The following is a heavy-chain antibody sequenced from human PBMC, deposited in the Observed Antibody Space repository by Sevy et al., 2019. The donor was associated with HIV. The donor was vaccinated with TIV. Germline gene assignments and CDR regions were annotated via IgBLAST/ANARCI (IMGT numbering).Heavy chain of an antibody. CDR1: GGSISSSSYY. Sequence: SETLSLTCTVSGGSISSSSYYWGWIRQPPGKGLEWIGSIYYSGSTYDNPSLKSRVTISVDTSKNQFSLKLSSVTAADTAVYYCARHPKSITIFGMVILSYFDYWGQGTLVTVSS. CDR3: ARHPKSITIFGMVILSYFDY. J-gene: IGHJ4*02. V-gene: IGHV4-39*01. D-gene: IGHD3-3*01. CDR2: IYYSGST.